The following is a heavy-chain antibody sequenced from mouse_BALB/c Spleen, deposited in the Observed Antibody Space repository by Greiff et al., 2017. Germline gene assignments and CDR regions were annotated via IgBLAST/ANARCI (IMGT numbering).Heavy chain of an antibody. CDR3: TLGFAY. Sequence: VQLQQPGAELVRPGASVKLSCKASGYTFTSYWINWVKQRPGQGLEWIGNIYPSDSYTNYNQKFKDKATLTVDKSSSTAYMQLSSPTSEDSAVYYCTLGFAYWGQGTLVTVSA. CDR2: IYPSDSYT. V-gene: IGHV1-69*02. CDR1: GYTFTSYW. J-gene: IGHJ3*01.